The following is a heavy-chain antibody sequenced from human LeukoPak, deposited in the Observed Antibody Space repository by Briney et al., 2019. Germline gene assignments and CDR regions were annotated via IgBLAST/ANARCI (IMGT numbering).Heavy chain of an antibody. V-gene: IGHV4-4*07. CDR2: IYSSGST. J-gene: IGHJ4*02. CDR1: GGSISSYY. D-gene: IGHD3-10*01. CDR3: ARDNPGYGSGSYYTCFDY. Sequence: PSETLSLTCTVSGGSISSYYWSWIRQPAGKGLEWIGRIYSSGSTNYNPSLKSRVTMSVDTSKNQFSLKLSSVTAADTAVYYCARDNPGYGSGSYYTCFDYWGQGTLVTVSS.